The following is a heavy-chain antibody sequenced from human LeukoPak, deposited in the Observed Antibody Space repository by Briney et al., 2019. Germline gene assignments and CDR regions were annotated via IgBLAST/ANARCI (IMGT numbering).Heavy chain of an antibody. CDR3: ARDKIFGGVRFYDY. CDR2: IYYSGST. J-gene: IGHJ4*02. CDR1: GGSISSGGYY. D-gene: IGHD3-16*01. V-gene: IGHV4-31*03. Sequence: PSETLSLTCTVSGGSISSGGYYWSWIRQHPGKGLEWIGYIYYSGSTYYNPSLKSRVTISVDTSKNQFSLKLSSVTAADTAVHYCARDKIFGGVRFYDYWGQGTLVTVSS.